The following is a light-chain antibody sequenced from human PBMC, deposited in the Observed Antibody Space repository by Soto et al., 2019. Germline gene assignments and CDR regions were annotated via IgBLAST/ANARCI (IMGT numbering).Light chain of an antibody. CDR3: CSYAGSSGDV. CDR1: SSDVGSYNL. Sequence: QSALTQPASVSGSPGQSITISCTGTSSDVGSYNLVSWYQQHPGKAPKLMIYEVSKRPSGVSNRFSGSKSGNTASLTISGLQAEDEADYYCCSYAGSSGDVFGTGTKLTVL. V-gene: IGLV2-23*02. CDR2: EVS. J-gene: IGLJ1*01.